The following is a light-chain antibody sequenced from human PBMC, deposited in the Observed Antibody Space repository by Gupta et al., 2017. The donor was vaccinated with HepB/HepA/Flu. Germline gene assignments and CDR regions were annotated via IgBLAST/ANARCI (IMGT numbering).Light chain of an antibody. CDR3: QQSNSTPIT. V-gene: IGKV1-39*01. Sequence: DIQMTQSPSSLSASVGDRVTITCRASQNINKYVNWYQQKPGKAPKFLIYAASTMQSGVPSRFSGSGSGTDFTLTISRLQPEDFATYYCQQSNSTPITFGGGTKVEIK. CDR1: QNINKY. J-gene: IGKJ4*01. CDR2: AAS.